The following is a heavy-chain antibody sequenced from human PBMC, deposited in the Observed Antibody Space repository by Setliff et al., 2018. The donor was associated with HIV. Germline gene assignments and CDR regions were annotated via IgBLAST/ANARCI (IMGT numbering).Heavy chain of an antibody. CDR3: TRRRGPMVRGVDPTPSYYFDY. D-gene: IGHD3-10*01. CDR1: GGSISSGSYY. CDR2: INLSRST. Sequence: SETLSLTCTVSGGSISSGSYYWGWIRQPPGKGLEWIGKINLSRSTDYNPSLKSRVTISVDTSKNQFSLRLSSVTAGDTAVYYCTRRRGPMVRGVDPTPSYYFDYWGQGTLVTVSS. V-gene: IGHV4-39*07. J-gene: IGHJ4*02.